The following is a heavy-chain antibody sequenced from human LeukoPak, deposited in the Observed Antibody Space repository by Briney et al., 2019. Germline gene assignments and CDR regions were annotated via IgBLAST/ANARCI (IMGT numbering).Heavy chain of an antibody. CDR2: ISYDGSNK. J-gene: IGHJ6*02. V-gene: IGHV3-30*04. CDR3: ARDKSCMDV. CDR1: GFTFSSYA. Sequence: GRSLRLSCAASGFTFSSYAMQWVRQAPGKGLEWVAVISYDGSNKYYADSVKGRFTISRDNSKNTLYLQMNSLRAEDTAVYYCARDKSCMDVWGQGTTVTVSS.